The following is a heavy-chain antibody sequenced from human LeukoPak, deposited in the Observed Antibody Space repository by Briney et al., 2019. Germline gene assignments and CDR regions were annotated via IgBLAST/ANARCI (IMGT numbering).Heavy chain of an antibody. Sequence: GGSLRLSCAASGFTFDDYGLHWVRQVPGKGLEWVSGINYQSARFDADSVKGRFTISRDNAKNLLYLLMDSLRPEDSALYYCVKDSGIAARPWYFDSWGQGTQVIVSS. CDR3: VKDSGIAARPWYFDS. CDR2: INYQSARF. CDR1: GFTFDDYG. J-gene: IGHJ4*02. V-gene: IGHV3-9*01. D-gene: IGHD6-6*01.